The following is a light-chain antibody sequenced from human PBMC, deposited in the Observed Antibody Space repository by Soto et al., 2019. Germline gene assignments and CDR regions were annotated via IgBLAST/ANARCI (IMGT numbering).Light chain of an antibody. V-gene: IGLV2-8*01. Sequence: QSALTQPPSATGSHGQSVPISCTGTSRDVGGSPDVSWYQHHPGKAPKAIYEVFKRTSGVPDRFSGSKFGNTASLTVSGLKAEDEEDYYCTSYLGRNGWVVGGGTKLTVL. CDR3: TSYLGRNGWV. CDR2: EVF. CDR1: SRDVGGSPD. J-gene: IGLJ3*02.